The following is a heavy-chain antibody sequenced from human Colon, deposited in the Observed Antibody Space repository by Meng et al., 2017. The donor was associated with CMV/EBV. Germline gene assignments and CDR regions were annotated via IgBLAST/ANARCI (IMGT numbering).Heavy chain of an antibody. CDR1: TFMLGSYS. J-gene: IGHJ4*02. V-gene: IGHV3-23*01. CDR2: ISNSGGNT. D-gene: IGHD3-3*01. CDR3: ASYITIFGVVDY. Sequence: GGSLRLSCAASTFMLGSYSMTWVRQAPGKGLEWVSSISNSGGNTYNADSVKGRFTISRDNSENKLYLQMNGLRAEDTAVYFCASYITIFGVVDYWGQGALVTVSS.